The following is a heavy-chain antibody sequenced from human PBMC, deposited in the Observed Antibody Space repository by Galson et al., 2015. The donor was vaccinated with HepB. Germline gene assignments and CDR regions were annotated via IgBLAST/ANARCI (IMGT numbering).Heavy chain of an antibody. D-gene: IGHD6-13*01. CDR1: GFPFRSCG. J-gene: IGHJ4*02. CDR2: IQYNGNNK. CDR3: AKARGIAAADYFDN. V-gene: IGHV3-30*02. Sequence: SLRLSCAASGFPFRSCGMHWVRQAPGKGLEWVAFIQYNGNNKYYTDSVKGRFNISRDNSKNTLYLQMNSLRTEDTAVYYCAKARGIAAADYFDNWGQGTLVTVSS.